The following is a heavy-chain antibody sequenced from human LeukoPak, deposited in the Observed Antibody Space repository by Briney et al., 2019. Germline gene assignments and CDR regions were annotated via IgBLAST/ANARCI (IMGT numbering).Heavy chain of an antibody. CDR3: ARGRLSGAAAPLMYFDY. CDR1: GGTFISYT. Sequence: GASVKVSCKASGGTFISYTFNWVRQAPGQGLEWMGGIIPIFTTTNYAQKFQGRVTITADESTSTAYMELSSLRSEDTAVYYCARGRLSGAAAPLMYFDYWGQGTLVTVSS. J-gene: IGHJ4*02. V-gene: IGHV1-69*13. D-gene: IGHD7-27*01. CDR2: IIPIFTTT.